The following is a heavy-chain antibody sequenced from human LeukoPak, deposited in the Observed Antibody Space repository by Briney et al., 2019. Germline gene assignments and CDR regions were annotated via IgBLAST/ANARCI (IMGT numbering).Heavy chain of an antibody. CDR1: GYTFTGYY. CDR3: ARGRQQLEQTLYYYYYYYMDV. V-gene: IGHV1-2*02. J-gene: IGHJ6*03. CDR2: INPNSGGT. Sequence: ASVKVSCKASGYTFTGYYMHWVRQAPGQGLEWMGWINPNSGGTNYAQKFQGRVTMTRDTSISTAYMELSRLRSDDTAVYYCARGRQQLEQTLYYYYYYYMDVWGKGTTVTVSS. D-gene: IGHD6-13*01.